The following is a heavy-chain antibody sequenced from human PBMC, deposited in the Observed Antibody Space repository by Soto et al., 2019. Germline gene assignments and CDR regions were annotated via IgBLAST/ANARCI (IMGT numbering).Heavy chain of an antibody. CDR2: ISYDGSNK. J-gene: IGHJ4*02. Sequence: LRLSCAASGFTFSSYAMHWVRQAPGKGLEWVAVISYDGSNKYYADSVKGRFTISRDNSKNTLYLQMNSLRAEDTAVYYCAGGYIVVVPAAIPLDYWGQGTLVTVSS. CDR1: GFTFSSYA. D-gene: IGHD2-2*02. V-gene: IGHV3-30-3*01. CDR3: AGGYIVVVPAAIPLDY.